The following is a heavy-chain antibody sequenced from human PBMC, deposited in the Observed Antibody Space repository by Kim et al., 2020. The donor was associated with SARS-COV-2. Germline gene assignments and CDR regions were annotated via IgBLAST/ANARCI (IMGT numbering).Heavy chain of an antibody. CDR1: GFTFSNAW. CDR2: IKSNTDGGTT. J-gene: IGHJ4*02. CDR3: TTLRKVGATYYFDF. V-gene: IGHV3-15*01. D-gene: IGHD1-26*01. Sequence: GGSLRLSCAASGFTFSNAWMSWVRQAPGKGLEWVGRIKSNTDGGTTEYSAPGKGSFSISRDDSKDTLYLQMNSLKNEATAVYYCTTLRKVGATYYFDFWGQGTLVSLPS.